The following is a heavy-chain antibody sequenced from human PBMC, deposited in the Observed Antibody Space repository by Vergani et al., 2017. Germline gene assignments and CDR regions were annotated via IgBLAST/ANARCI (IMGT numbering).Heavy chain of an antibody. Sequence: GFTVSSNYMSWVRQAPGKGLEWVSYISSSSSYTNYADSVKGRFTISRDNAKNSLYLQMNSLRAEDTAVYYCAREGYSYGPTIDYWGQGTLVTVSS. J-gene: IGHJ4*02. D-gene: IGHD5-18*01. V-gene: IGHV3-11*06. CDR1: FTVSSNY. CDR2: ISSSSSYT. CDR3: AREGYSYGPTIDY.